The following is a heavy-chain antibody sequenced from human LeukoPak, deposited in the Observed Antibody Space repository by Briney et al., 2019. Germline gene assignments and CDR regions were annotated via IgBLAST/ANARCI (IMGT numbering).Heavy chain of an antibody. CDR3: ARGVYGDPLHS. Sequence: GASVKVSCKASGYTFTDYYIHWVRQAPGQGLEWMGRMNPNNGDTNYAQKFQGWVTMTRDTSISTAYMELNRLKSDDTAIYYCARGVYGDPLHSWGPGTLVTVSS. J-gene: IGHJ4*02. V-gene: IGHV1-2*04. CDR1: GYTFTDYY. D-gene: IGHD4-17*01. CDR2: MNPNNGDT.